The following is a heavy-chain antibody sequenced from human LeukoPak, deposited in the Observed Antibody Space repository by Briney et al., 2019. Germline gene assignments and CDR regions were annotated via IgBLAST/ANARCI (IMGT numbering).Heavy chain of an antibody. CDR2: IYYSGST. J-gene: IGHJ4*02. V-gene: IGHV4-59*01. Sequence: SETLSLTCTVSGGSISSYYWSWLRQPPGKGLEWIGYIYYSGSTNYSPSLKSRVTISVDTSKNQFSLKLSSVTAADTAVYYCARETMIRGVPYYFDCWGQGTLVTVSS. CDR1: GGSISSYY. D-gene: IGHD3-10*01. CDR3: ARETMIRGVPYYFDC.